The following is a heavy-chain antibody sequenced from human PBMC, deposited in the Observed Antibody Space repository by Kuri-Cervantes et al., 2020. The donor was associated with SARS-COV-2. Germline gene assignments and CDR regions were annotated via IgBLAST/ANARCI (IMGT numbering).Heavy chain of an antibody. CDR3: ARLGPLQESSRPTDY. CDR2: INHSGST. J-gene: IGHJ4*02. D-gene: IGHD2-21*02. Sequence: SETLSLTCAVYGGSFSGYYWSWIRQPPGRGLEWIGEINHSGSTNYNPSLKSRVTISVDTSKNQFSLKLISVTAADTAVYFCARLGPLQESSRPTDYWYQGTRVTVSS. CDR1: GGSFSGYY. V-gene: IGHV4-34*01.